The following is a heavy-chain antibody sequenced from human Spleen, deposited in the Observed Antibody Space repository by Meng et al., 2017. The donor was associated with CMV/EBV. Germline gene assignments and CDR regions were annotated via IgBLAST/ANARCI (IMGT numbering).Heavy chain of an antibody. J-gene: IGHJ4*02. D-gene: IGHD1-1*01. CDR3: AREGVVGTTIYFDY. CDR2: IIPLLGTA. CDR1: GGTFSNYG. Sequence: SGGTFSNYGVNWVRQAPGQGLEWMGGIIPLLGTANYARKFQGRVTITTDESTTTAFMELSSLRSDDTAVYYCAREGVVGTTIYFDYWGQGTLVTVSS. V-gene: IGHV1-69*05.